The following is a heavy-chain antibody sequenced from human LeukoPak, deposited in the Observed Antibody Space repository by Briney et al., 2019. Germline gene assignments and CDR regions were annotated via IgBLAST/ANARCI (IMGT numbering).Heavy chain of an antibody. V-gene: IGHV3-74*01. CDR1: GFSFSSFW. J-gene: IGHJ4*02. CDR2: LNEDGGIT. D-gene: IGHD3-16*01. CDR3: TRDIGGRSAY. Sequence: GGSLRLSCEASGFSFSSFWMHWVRQAPGEGLVWVSRLNEDGGITNYADFAKGRFTISRDNARNTLYPQMNSLSADDTAVYYCTRDIGGRSAYWGQGTLVTVSS.